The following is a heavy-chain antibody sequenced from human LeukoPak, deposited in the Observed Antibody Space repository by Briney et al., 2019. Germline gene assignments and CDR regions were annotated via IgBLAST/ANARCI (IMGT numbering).Heavy chain of an antibody. J-gene: IGHJ3*02. D-gene: IGHD3-10*01. CDR3: ARGKDYYGWGSYYGRTDAFDI. CDR2: IIPIFGTA. Sequence: SVKVSCKASGGTFSSYAISWVRQAPGQGLEWMGGIIPIFGTANYAQKFQGRVTITADKSTSTAYMELSSLRSEDTAVYYCARGKDYYGWGSYYGRTDAFDIWGKGKMVTV. V-gene: IGHV1-69*06. CDR1: GGTFSSYA.